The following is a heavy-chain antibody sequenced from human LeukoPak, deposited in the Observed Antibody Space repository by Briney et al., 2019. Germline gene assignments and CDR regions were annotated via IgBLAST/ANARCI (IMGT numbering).Heavy chain of an antibody. CDR2: ISSSSSTI. CDR3: ARDSGVCYTCSDY. Sequence: GGSLRLSCAASGFTFSSYSMNWVRQAPGKGLEWVSYISSSSSTIYYADSVKGRFTISRDNAKNSLYLQMNSLRAEDTAVYYCARDSGVCYTCSDYWGQGTLVTVSS. CDR1: GFTFSSYS. J-gene: IGHJ4*02. D-gene: IGHD2-8*02. V-gene: IGHV3-48*01.